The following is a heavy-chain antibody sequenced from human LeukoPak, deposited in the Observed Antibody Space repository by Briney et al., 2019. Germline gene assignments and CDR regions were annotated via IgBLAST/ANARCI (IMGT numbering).Heavy chain of an antibody. V-gene: IGHV3-21*01. CDR1: GFTFSSYS. Sequence: PGGSLRLSCAASGFTFSSYSMNWVRQAPGKGLEWVSFISGSSSYIYYGDSVKGRFTISRDNAKNSLYLQMNSLRAEDTAVYYCARDSWVFNNLMTDYWGQGILVTVSS. CDR3: ARDSWVFNNLMTDY. J-gene: IGHJ4*02. D-gene: IGHD1-14*01. CDR2: ISGSSSYI.